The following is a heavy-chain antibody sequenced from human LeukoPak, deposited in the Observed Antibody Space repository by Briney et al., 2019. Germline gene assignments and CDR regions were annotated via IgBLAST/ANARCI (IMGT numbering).Heavy chain of an antibody. Sequence: GGSLRLSCAASGFTFSNFWMHWVRQAPGKGPEWISHINIDGTDTTYGDSAKGRFTVSRDNAKNTLFLQMNSLRVEDTAVYYYARRTAETAGIDYWGQGTLVTVSA. D-gene: IGHD6-13*01. CDR1: GFTFSNFW. CDR2: INIDGTDT. CDR3: ARRTAETAGIDY. J-gene: IGHJ4*02. V-gene: IGHV3-74*01.